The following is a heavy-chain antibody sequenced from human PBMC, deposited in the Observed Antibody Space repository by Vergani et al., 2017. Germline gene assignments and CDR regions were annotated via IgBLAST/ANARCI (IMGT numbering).Heavy chain of an antibody. CDR3: ARDHDYGGNSLRY. V-gene: IGHV3-73*01. CDR1: GFTFSGSA. Sequence: EVQLVESGGGLVQPGGSLKLSCAASGFTFSGSAMHWVRQASGKGLEWVGRIRSKANSYATAYAASVKGRFTISRDDSKNTAYLQMNSLKTEDTAVYYCARDHDYGGNSLRYWGQGTLVTVSS. D-gene: IGHD4-23*01. J-gene: IGHJ4*02. CDR2: IRSKANSYAT.